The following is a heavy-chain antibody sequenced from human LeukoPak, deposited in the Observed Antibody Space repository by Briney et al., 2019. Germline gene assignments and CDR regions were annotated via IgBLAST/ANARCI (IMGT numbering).Heavy chain of an antibody. V-gene: IGHV1-69*13. CDR1: GGTFSSYA. Sequence: ASVTVSCKASGGTFSSYAISWVRQAPGQGLEWMGGIIPIFGTANYAQKFQGRVTITADESTSTAYMELSSLRSEDTAVYYCARGRTYYDILTGYYEGNWFDPWGQGTLVTVSS. CDR3: ARGRTYYDILTGYYEGNWFDP. J-gene: IGHJ5*02. CDR2: IIPIFGTA. D-gene: IGHD3-9*01.